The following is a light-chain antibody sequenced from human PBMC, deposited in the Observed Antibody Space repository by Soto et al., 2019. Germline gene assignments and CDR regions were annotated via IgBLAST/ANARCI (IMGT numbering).Light chain of an antibody. V-gene: IGKV1-5*01. CDR2: DAS. CDR1: QSISTY. J-gene: IGKJ1*01. Sequence: IQMTQSPSSLSASVGDRVAISCRASQSISTYVNWYQQKAGKAPKLLIYDASSLESGVPSSFSGNGSGTDFTLTISSLQPDDFATYYCQQYNIYPWTFGQGTKVDIK. CDR3: QQYNIYPWT.